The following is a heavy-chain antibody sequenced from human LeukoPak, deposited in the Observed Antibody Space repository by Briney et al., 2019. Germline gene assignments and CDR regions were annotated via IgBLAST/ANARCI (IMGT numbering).Heavy chain of an antibody. CDR2: ISGSGGST. CDR3: AKVGIRIALIVVVFTTADDWYFDL. J-gene: IGHJ2*01. V-gene: IGHV3-23*01. CDR1: GFTFSNYA. Sequence: PGGSLRLSCAASGFTFSNYAMSWVRQAPGKGLEWVSGISGSGGSTHYADSVKGRLRISRDNSRNTLYLQMDSLRAEDTGVYYCAKVGIRIALIVVVFTTADDWYFDLWGRGTLVTVSS. D-gene: IGHD3-22*01.